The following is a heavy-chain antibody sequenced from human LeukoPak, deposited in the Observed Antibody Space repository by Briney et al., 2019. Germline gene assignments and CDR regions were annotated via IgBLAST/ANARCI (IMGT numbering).Heavy chain of an antibody. D-gene: IGHD6-6*01. CDR2: IYPGDSDT. V-gene: IGHV5-51*01. Sequence: GESLKISCKASGYSFTTYWIDWVRQMPGRGPEWMGMIYPGDSDTRYSPSFQGQVSISADKSISTAYLEWSSLKASDTAMYYCARRQESHEYIDYWSQGTLVTVSS. J-gene: IGHJ4*02. CDR3: ARRQESHEYIDY. CDR1: GYSFTTYW.